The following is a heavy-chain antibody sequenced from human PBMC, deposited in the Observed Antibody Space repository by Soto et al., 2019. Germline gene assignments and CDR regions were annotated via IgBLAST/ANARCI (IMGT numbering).Heavy chain of an antibody. CDR3: ARGGITIFGVVTTRNYYFDY. J-gene: IGHJ4*02. CDR1: GYTFTSYG. CDR2: ISAYNGNT. Sequence: ASVKVSCKASGYTFTSYGISWVRQAPGQGLEWMGWISAYNGNTNYAQKLQGRVTMTTDTSTSTAYMELRSLGSDDTAVYYCARGGITIFGVVTTRNYYFDYWGQGTLVTVSS. V-gene: IGHV1-18*04. D-gene: IGHD3-3*01.